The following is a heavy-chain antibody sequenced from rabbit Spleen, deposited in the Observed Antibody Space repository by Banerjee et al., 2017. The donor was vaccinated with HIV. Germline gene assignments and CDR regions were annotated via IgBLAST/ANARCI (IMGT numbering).Heavy chain of an antibody. CDR1: GFSFSSSDY. CDR3: ARDTGSSFSTYGMDL. J-gene: IGHJ6*01. D-gene: IGHD8-1*01. V-gene: IGHV1S40*01. CDR2: IAGSSGGFT. Sequence: QSLEESGGGLVKPGASLTLTCTASGFSFSSSDYMCWVRQAPGKGLEWIACIAGSSGGFTYSATWAKGRFTCSKTSSTTVTLQMTSLTVADTATYFCARDTGSSFSTYGMDLWGPGTLVTVS.